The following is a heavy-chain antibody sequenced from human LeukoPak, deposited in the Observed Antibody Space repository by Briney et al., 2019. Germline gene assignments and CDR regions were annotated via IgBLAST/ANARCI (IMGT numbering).Heavy chain of an antibody. CDR1: GFTFSTYG. CDR3: AKGWYLVDY. CDR2: MSSDGSNK. Sequence: PGRSLGLSCAASGFTFSTYGMHWVRQAPGKGLEWVAVMSSDGSNKYYADSVKGRFTISRDNSKNTLYLQMNSLRAEDTAVYYCAKGWYLVDYWGQGTLVTVSS. V-gene: IGHV3-30*18. J-gene: IGHJ4*02. D-gene: IGHD6-13*01.